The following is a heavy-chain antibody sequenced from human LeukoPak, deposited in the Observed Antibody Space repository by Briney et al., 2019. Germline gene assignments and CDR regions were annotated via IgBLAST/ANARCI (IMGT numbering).Heavy chain of an antibody. Sequence: SSETLSLTCTVSGGSISSYYWSWIRQPPGKGLEWIGYICYSGSTNYNPSLKSRVTISVDTSKNQFSLKQSSVTDADTAVYYSARDVSCSGGSCADYWGQGTLVTVSS. CDR3: ARDVSCSGGSCADY. D-gene: IGHD2-15*01. CDR2: ICYSGST. J-gene: IGHJ4*02. CDR1: GGSISSYY. V-gene: IGHV4-59*01.